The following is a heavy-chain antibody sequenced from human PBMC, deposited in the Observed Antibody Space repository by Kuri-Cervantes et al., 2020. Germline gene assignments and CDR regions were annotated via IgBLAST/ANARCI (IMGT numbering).Heavy chain of an antibody. D-gene: IGHD4-17*01. CDR3: AKVHIWGETDYGDLRNAFDI. J-gene: IGHJ3*02. Sequence: SLKISCVASGFSVNMKYMSWIRQAPGKGLEWVSGISWNSGSIGYADSVKGRFTISRDNAKNSLYLQMNSLRAEETALYYCAKVHIWGETDYGDLRNAFDIWGQGTMVTVSS. CDR2: ISWNSGSI. V-gene: IGHV3-9*01. CDR1: GFSVNMKY.